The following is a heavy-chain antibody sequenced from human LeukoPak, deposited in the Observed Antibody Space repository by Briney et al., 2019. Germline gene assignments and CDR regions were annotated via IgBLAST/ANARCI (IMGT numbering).Heavy chain of an antibody. Sequence: QPGGSLRLSCAASGFTFSSYAMSWVRQAPGKGLEWVSAISGSGGSTYYADSVKGRFTISRDNSKNTLYLQMNSLRAEDTAVYYCARSPYSGSGFWLVAYYFDYWGQGTLVTVSS. D-gene: IGHD3-10*01. CDR3: ARSPYSGSGFWLVAYYFDY. CDR2: ISGSGGST. V-gene: IGHV3-23*01. CDR1: GFTFSSYA. J-gene: IGHJ4*02.